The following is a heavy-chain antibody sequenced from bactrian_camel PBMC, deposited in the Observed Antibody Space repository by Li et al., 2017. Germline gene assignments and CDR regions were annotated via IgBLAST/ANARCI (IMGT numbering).Heavy chain of an antibody. CDR1: GPISASCG. CDR2: YESDGTI. CDR3: AADPPGAMTGDYCYSRTIGARLRD. J-gene: IGHJ4*01. V-gene: IGHV3S55*01. Sequence: HVQLVESGGGSAQAGGSLKLTCVLSGPISASCGMAWYRQTPGKERLGVAYYESDGTISYVNSVKGRFTISKDGAKNTLYLQMSSLKPEDTGRYYCAADPPGAMTGDYCYSRTIGARLRDWGQGTQVTVS. D-gene: IGHD7*01.